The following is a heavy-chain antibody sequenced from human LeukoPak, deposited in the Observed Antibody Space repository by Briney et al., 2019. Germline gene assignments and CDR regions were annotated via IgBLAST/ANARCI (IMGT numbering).Heavy chain of an antibody. CDR2: INSDGSWT. V-gene: IGHV3-74*01. CDR3: AKTRPLDSSSWSHGDY. D-gene: IGHD6-13*01. Sequence: GGSLRLSCAASGSYWMHWVRQAPGKGLVWVSHINSDGSWTSYADSVKGRFTISRDNSKNTLYLQVNSLRAEDTAVYYCAKTRPLDSSSWSHGDYWGQGTLVTVSS. CDR1: GSYW. J-gene: IGHJ4*02.